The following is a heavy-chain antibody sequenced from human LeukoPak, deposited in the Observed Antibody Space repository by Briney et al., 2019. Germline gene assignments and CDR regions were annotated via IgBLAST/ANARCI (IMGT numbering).Heavy chain of an antibody. CDR1: GFTFTNAW. CDR3: TTDRHSYGSGTYGASLFDY. V-gene: IGHV3-15*01. J-gene: IGHJ4*02. D-gene: IGHD3-10*01. Sequence: GGSLRLSCAASGFTFTNAWMSWVRQAPGKGLEWVGRIKSNTDGGTTDYVAPVKGRFTIQRDDSKNTLYLQMNSLKTEDTAVYYCTTDRHSYGSGTYGASLFDYWGQGTLVTVSS. CDR2: IKSNTDGGTT.